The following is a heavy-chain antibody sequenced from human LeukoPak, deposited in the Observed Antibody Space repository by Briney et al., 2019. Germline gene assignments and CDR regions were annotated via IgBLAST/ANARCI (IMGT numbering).Heavy chain of an antibody. CDR3: ARAPSLVSYGYRVDY. V-gene: IGHV3-23*01. CDR1: GFTFSSYA. Sequence: GESLRLSCAASGFTFSSYAMSWVRQAPGRGLEWVSAISGRGGSKYYSQARESLFTISRDNSKNMLYLQMNSLRAEDTAVYYCARAPSLVSYGYRVDYWGQGTLVTVSS. J-gene: IGHJ4*02. D-gene: IGHD5-18*01. CDR2: ISGRGGSK.